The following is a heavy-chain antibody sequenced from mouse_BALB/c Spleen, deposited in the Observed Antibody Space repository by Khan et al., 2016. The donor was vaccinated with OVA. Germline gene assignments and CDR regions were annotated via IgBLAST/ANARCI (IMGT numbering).Heavy chain of an antibody. Sequence: EVQLQESGPGLVKPSQSLSLTCTVTGYSITSDYAWNWIRQFPGNKLEWMGYISYSGRTSYNPSLKSRISITRDTSKNKFFLQLNSVTTEDTATXYCARSVTITTVVATDVDYWGQGTTLTISS. CDR2: ISYSGRT. V-gene: IGHV3-2*02. J-gene: IGHJ2*01. CDR3: ARSVTITTVVATDVDY. D-gene: IGHD1-1*01. CDR1: GYSITSDYA.